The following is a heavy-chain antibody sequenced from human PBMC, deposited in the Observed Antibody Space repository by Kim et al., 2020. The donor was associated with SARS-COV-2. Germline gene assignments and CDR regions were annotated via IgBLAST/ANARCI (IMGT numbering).Heavy chain of an antibody. CDR3: VKESYCGSDCKAYYFDY. D-gene: IGHD2-21*02. J-gene: IGHJ4*02. Sequence: VKGRVTVARENSKNALYLQMSSLRAKDTAVYYCVKESYCGSDCKAYYFDYWGQGTLVTVSS. V-gene: IGHV3-64D*06.